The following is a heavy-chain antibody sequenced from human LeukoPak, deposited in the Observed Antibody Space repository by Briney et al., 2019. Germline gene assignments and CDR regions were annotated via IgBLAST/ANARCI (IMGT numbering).Heavy chain of an antibody. J-gene: IGHJ4*02. CDR2: IDHSGSS. CDR1: GGSFSNYY. V-gene: IGHV4-34*01. Sequence: KPSETLSLTCAVYGGSFSNYYWTWIRQPPGKGLGWIGEIDHSGSSHYNPSLKSRVTISVDTSKNQLSLKLSSVTAADTAVYYCARGLEDRISIFGVVKFYYFDFWGQGTLVTVSS. CDR3: ARGLEDRISIFGVVKFYYFDF. D-gene: IGHD3-3*01.